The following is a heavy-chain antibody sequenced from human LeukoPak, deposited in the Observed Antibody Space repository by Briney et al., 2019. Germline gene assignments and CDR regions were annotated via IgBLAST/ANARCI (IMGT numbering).Heavy chain of an antibody. CDR2: INPNSGGT. CDR3: AREGSDFWSGYRTQNWFDP. Sequence: EASVKVSCKASGYTFTGYYMHWVRQAPGQGLEWMGWINPNSGGTNYAQKFQGRVTMTRDTSISTAYMELSRLRSDDTAVYYCAREGSDFWSGYRTQNWFDPWGQGTLVTVSS. D-gene: IGHD3-3*01. CDR1: GYTFTGYY. J-gene: IGHJ5*02. V-gene: IGHV1-2*02.